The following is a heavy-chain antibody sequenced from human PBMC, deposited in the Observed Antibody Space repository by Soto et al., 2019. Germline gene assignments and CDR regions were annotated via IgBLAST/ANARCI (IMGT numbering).Heavy chain of an antibody. CDR3: ARRARPDFYYMDV. Sequence: GGSLRLSCAASVFTLSGYAMDWVRQAPGKRLEYVSGISSNGVGTYYANSVQGRFTISRDNSKNTVYLQMGSLRPEDMAVYYCARRARPDFYYMDVWGKGTTVTVSS. J-gene: IGHJ6*03. CDR2: ISSNGVGT. D-gene: IGHD6-6*01. CDR1: VFTLSGYA. V-gene: IGHV3-64*01.